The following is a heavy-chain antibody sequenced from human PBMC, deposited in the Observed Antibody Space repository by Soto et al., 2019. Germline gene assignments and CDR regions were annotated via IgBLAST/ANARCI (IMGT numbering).Heavy chain of an antibody. CDR1: GYSFSTYD. CDR2: VNPKSGNT. D-gene: IGHD2-2*02. V-gene: IGHV1-8*01. Sequence: QVQLVQSGAEVKKPGASVKVSCKASGYSFSTYDINWVRQAAGQGLEWMGWVNPKSGNTDYAQRYRARITMTSNTSISTAYMELGALTLEDTAVYDWAIPYCDSTSCYTDWFDPWGQGTLVTVSS. J-gene: IGHJ5*02. CDR3: AIPYCDSTSCYTDWFDP.